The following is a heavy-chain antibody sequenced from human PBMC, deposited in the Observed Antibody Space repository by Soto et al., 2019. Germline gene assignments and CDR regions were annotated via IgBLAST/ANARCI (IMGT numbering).Heavy chain of an antibody. V-gene: IGHV4-59*01. J-gene: IGHJ5*02. CDR1: GGSISNYF. D-gene: IGHD6-13*01. CDR2: IYYSGST. Sequence: SETLSLTCTVSGGSISNYFWSWIRQSPGKGLEWIGYIYYSGSTNYNPSLKSRVTISVDTSKNQFSLKLSSVTAADTAVYYCARGNPLYSSTQYNWFDPWGQGTLVTVSS. CDR3: ARGNPLYSSTQYNWFDP.